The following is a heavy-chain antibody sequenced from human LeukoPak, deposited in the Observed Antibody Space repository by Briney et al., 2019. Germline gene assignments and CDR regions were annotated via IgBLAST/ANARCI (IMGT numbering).Heavy chain of an antibody. CDR3: GREAWFDP. CDR1: GFTVSSNY. J-gene: IGHJ5*02. Sequence: GGSLRLSCAASGFTVSSNYMSWVRQAPGKGLEWVSNIGSSSSPIYYADSVKGRFTISRDNAKNSLYLQMNSLRVEDTAVYYCGREAWFDPWGQGTLVTVSS. V-gene: IGHV3-48*01. CDR2: IGSSSSPI.